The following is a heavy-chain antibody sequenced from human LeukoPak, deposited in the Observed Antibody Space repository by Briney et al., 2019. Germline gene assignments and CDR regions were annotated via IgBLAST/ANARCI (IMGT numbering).Heavy chain of an antibody. CDR1: GFTFSNYG. CDR3: ARGPSSSWYYFDY. J-gene: IGHJ4*02. Sequence: GGSLRLSCAASGFTFSNYGMHWVRQAPGKGLEWVAVIWYDGSNKYYADSVKGRFTISRDNSKNTLYLQMNSLRAEDTAVYYCARGPSSSWYYFDYWGQGTLVTVSS. CDR2: IWYDGSNK. V-gene: IGHV3-33*01. D-gene: IGHD6-13*01.